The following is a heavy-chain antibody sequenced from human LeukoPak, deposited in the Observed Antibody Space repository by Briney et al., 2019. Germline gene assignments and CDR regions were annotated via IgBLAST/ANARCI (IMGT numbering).Heavy chain of an antibody. CDR3: ARTQSQSGSYRYYFGY. Sequence: SETLSLTCTVSGASVGSAGYHWSWIRQPPGGGLEWIGYIYYISNTNYNPSLKSRVTRSVDPSKNQFSLKLNSVTAADTAVYYCARTQSQSGSYRYYFGYWGQGTLVTVSS. CDR1: GASVGSAGYH. J-gene: IGHJ4*02. CDR2: IYYISNT. D-gene: IGHD1-26*01. V-gene: IGHV4-61*08.